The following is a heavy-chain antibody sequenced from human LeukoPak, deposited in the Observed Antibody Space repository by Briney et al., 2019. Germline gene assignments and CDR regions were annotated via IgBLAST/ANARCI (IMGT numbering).Heavy chain of an antibody. CDR3: AREKPDPLVYYYYYMDV. V-gene: IGHV4-34*01. CDR1: GGSFSGYY. Sequence: PSETLSLTCAVYGGSFSGYYWSWIRQPPGKGLEWIGEINHSGSTNYNPSLKSRVTISVDTSKNQFSLKLSSVTAADTAVYYCAREKPDPLVYYYYYMDVWGKGTTVTISS. D-gene: IGHD1-14*01. J-gene: IGHJ6*03. CDR2: INHSGST.